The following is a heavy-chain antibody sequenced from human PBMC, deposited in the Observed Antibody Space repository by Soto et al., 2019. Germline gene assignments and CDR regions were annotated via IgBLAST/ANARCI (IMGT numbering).Heavy chain of an antibody. J-gene: IGHJ6*02. D-gene: IGHD6-25*01. Sequence: PGKRPEWMGIINPSGGSTSYAQKFQGRVIMTRDPSTSTVYMELSSLRSDDTAVYYCARMRAATTAPYYYYGMDVWGQGTTVTVSS. V-gene: IGHV1-46*01. CDR3: ARMRAATTAPYYYYGMDV. CDR2: INPSGGST.